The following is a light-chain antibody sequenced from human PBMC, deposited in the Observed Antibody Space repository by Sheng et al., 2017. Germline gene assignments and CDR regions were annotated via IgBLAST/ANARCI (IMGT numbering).Light chain of an antibody. CDR2: KND. V-gene: IGLV1-47*01. CDR1: SSNIGNTY. J-gene: IGLJ3*02. CDR3: AAWDDSLSGRGVV. Sequence: QSVLTQPPSASGTPGQRVTMTCSGSSSNIGNTYVYWYQRLPGMAPKLLIYKNDLRPSGVPDRFSGSKSGTSGSLAISGLRSEDEADYYCAAWDDSLSGRGVVFGGGTKVTVL.